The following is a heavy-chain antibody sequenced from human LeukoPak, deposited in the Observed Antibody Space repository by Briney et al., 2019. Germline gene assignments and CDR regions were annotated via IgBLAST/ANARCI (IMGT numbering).Heavy chain of an antibody. V-gene: IGHV3-30*03. J-gene: IGHJ6*03. CDR3: ARGGYQPYYYMDV. CDR1: GFIFRSYG. D-gene: IGHD2-2*01. Sequence: GGSLRLSCAASGFIFRSYGMHWVRQTPGKGLEWVTFISYDGNTKYYADSVKGRFTTSRDASTNTVYLQMDSLRVDDTAVYYCARGGYQPYYYMDVWGTGTTVTVSS. CDR2: ISYDGNTK.